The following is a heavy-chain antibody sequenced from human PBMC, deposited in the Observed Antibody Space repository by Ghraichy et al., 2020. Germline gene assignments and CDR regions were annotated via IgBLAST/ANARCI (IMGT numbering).Heavy chain of an antibody. J-gene: IGHJ4*02. CDR1: GFTFSTYY. CDR3: ARGNGWFKYYFDY. V-gene: IGHV3-48*02. Sequence: GSLRLSCAASGFTFSTYYMNWVRQAPGKGLEWVSNISGSSRTIYYTDSVKGRFTISRDNAKNSLYLQMNSLRDEDTAVYYCARGNGWFKYYFDYWGQGTLVTVSS. D-gene: IGHD6-19*01. CDR2: ISGSSRTI.